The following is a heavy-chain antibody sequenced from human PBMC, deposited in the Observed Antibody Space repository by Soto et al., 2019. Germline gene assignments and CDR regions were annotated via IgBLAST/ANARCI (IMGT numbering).Heavy chain of an antibody. J-gene: IGHJ6*02. CDR2: ITASGDST. CDR1: GFTFSGYA. CDR3: ARDWSKFSYNYPYYYAMDA. D-gene: IGHD3-9*01. Sequence: EVPLLESGGGLVQPGGSLRLSCAASGFTFSGYAMSWVRQAPGKGLEWVAAITASGDSTYYADSVRGRFTVSRDDSKNTLFLHMNSLRADDTAVYYCARDWSKFSYNYPYYYAMDAWGQGTTVTVSS. V-gene: IGHV3-23*01.